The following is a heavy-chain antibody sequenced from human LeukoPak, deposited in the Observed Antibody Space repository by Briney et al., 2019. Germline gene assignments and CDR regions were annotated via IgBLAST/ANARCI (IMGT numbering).Heavy chain of an antibody. V-gene: IGHV4-59*12. D-gene: IGHD3-9*01. J-gene: IGHJ4*02. CDR3: ARRPPAYYDILTGYYRRGGFDY. CDR2: IYYSGST. Sequence: SETLSLTCTVSGGSISSYYWSWIRQPPGKGLEWIGYIYYSGSTNYNPSLKSRVTISVDTSKNQFSLKLSSVTAADTAVYYCARRPPAYYDILTGYYRRGGFDYWGQGTLVTVSS. CDR1: GGSISSYY.